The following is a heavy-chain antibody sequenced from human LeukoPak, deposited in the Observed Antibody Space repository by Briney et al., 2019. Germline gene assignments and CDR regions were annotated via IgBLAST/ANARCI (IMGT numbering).Heavy chain of an antibody. CDR3: ARGRDYYDSSGYYKPYCFDY. V-gene: IGHV4-38-2*02. Sequence: SETLSLTCTVSSYSISSGYYWGWIRQPPGKGLEWIGSIYHSGSTYYNPSLKSRVTISVDTSKNQFSLKLSSVTAADTAVYYCARGRDYYDSSGYYKPYCFDYWGLGTLVTVSS. D-gene: IGHD3-22*01. CDR2: IYHSGST. CDR1: SYSISSGYY. J-gene: IGHJ4*02.